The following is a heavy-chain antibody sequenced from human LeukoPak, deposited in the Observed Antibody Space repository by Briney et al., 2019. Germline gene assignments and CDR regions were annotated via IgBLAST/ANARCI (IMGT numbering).Heavy chain of an antibody. J-gene: IGHJ4*02. Sequence: GTLSLTCAVSGGSISSSHWWSWVRQVPGKGLEWVSGISASGGSTYYADSVRGRFTISRDNSKNTLYVQMNSLRDEDTAVYYCAKDQRWKSPPSLDSWGQGPLVTVSS. CDR2: ISASGGST. V-gene: IGHV3-23*01. CDR1: GGSISSSH. D-gene: IGHD1-1*01. CDR3: AKDQRWKSPPSLDS.